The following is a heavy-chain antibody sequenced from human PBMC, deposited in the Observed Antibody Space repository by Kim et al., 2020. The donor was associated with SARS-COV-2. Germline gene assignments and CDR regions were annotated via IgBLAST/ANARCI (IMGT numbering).Heavy chain of an antibody. V-gene: IGHV3-30*18. D-gene: IGHD2-2*01. CDR3: AKDGGSTSCCSFDY. Sequence: GGSLRLSCAASGFIFSSYGMHWVRQAPGKGLEWVAVISYDGSNNYYADSVKGRFTISRDNSKNTLYLQMNSLRAEDTAVYYCAKDGGSTSCCSFDYWGQGTLVTVSS. CDR1: GFIFSSYG. J-gene: IGHJ4*02. CDR2: ISYDGSNN.